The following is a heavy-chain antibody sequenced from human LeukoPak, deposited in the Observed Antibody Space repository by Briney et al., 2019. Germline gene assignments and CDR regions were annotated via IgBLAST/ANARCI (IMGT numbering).Heavy chain of an antibody. J-gene: IGHJ4*02. CDR2: ISYDGNNK. Sequence: GSLRLSCAASGFTFSTYGIHWVRQAPGKGLEWVAAISYDGNNKYYADSVKGRFTISRDNSKSTLYLQMNSLRAEDMAVYYCARDLNLPRGNSLVLGYWGQGTLVTVSS. D-gene: IGHD4-23*01. CDR1: GFTFSTYG. CDR3: ARDLNLPRGNSLVLGY. V-gene: IGHV3-30*03.